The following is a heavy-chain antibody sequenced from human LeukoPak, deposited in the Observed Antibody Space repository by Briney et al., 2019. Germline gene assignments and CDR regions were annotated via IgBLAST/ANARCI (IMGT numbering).Heavy chain of an antibody. Sequence: AGRSLRLSCAASGFTFSSYGMHWVRQAPGKGLEWVAVISYDGSNKYYADSVKGRFTISRDNSKNTLYLQMNSLRAEDTAVYYCAKAGIAAAGTSGDYWGQGTLVTVSS. J-gene: IGHJ4*02. CDR3: AKAGIAAAGTSGDY. CDR2: ISYDGSNK. D-gene: IGHD6-13*01. CDR1: GFTFSSYG. V-gene: IGHV3-30*18.